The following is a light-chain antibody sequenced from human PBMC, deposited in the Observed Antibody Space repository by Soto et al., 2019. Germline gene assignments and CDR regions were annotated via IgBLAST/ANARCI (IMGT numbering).Light chain of an antibody. J-gene: IGLJ3*02. CDR2: EVS. V-gene: IGLV2-14*01. CDR1: SSAVGGYNY. CDR3: SSYTSSSTRV. Sequence: QSALTQPASVSGSPGQSITISCTGTSSAVGGYNYVSWYQQHPGKAPKLMIYEVSNRPSGVSNRFSGSKSGNTASLTISGLQAEDEAAYYCSSYTSSSTRVFGGGTKVTVL.